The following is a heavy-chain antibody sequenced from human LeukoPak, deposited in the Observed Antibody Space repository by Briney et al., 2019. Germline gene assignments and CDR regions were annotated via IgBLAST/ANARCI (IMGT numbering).Heavy chain of an antibody. V-gene: IGHV4-59*08. CDR3: ARQRGVTRAFDI. Sequence: SETLPLTCTVSDGSISSYYWSWIRQPPGKGLEWIGYISYSGSTNYNTSRKSRVTISVDTSKNQFSLNLSSVTAADTAVYYCARQRGVTRAFDIWGQGTVVTVSS. D-gene: IGHD3-10*01. CDR2: ISYSGST. J-gene: IGHJ3*02. CDR1: DGSISSYY.